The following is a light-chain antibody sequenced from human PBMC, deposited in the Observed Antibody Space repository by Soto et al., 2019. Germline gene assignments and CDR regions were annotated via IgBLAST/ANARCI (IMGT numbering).Light chain of an antibody. V-gene: IGKV1-9*01. CDR3: QQLRFT. J-gene: IGKJ3*01. Sequence: IQLTQSPSFLSASVGDRVTITCRASPGISSYLAWYQQKPVKAPKLLIYAASTLQSGVPSRFSGSGSGPEFPLTIRSLQPEDFARYYFQQLRFTFGPGTKVYIK. CDR2: AAS. CDR1: PGISSY.